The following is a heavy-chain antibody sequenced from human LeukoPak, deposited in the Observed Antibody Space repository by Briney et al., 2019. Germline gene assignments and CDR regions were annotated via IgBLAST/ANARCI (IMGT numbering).Heavy chain of an antibody. Sequence: GGSLRLSCAASGFTFSSYTMNWVRQAPGKGLEWVSSIYGSGGNSYYADSVKGRFTISRDNSKNTLFLQMNSLRGEDMAVYYCAKGPSGSYWVPFDYWGQETPVTVSS. CDR3: AKGPSGSYWVPFDY. V-gene: IGHV3-23*01. CDR2: IYGSGGNS. D-gene: IGHD1-26*01. J-gene: IGHJ4*02. CDR1: GFTFSSYT.